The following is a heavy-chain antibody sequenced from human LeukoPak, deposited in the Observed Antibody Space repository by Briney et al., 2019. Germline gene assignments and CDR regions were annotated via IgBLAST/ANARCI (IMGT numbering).Heavy chain of an antibody. CDR3: ARVHPYGSGLFDY. J-gene: IGHJ4*02. Sequence: GGSLRLSCVASGFTFSTYWMSWVRQAPGKGLEWVAHIKPDGSEEYYVDSVKGRFTISRDSAKNSLYLQMNSLRAEDTAVYYCARVHPYGSGLFDYWGLGTLVTVSS. CDR1: GFTFSTYW. D-gene: IGHD3-10*01. V-gene: IGHV3-7*04. CDR2: IKPDGSEE.